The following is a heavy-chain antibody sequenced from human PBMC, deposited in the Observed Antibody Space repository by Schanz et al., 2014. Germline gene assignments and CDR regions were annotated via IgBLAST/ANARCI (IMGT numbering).Heavy chain of an antibody. Sequence: QVQVVQSGAEVKKPGASVKVSCKASGYTFTYYGVIWVRQAPGQGLEWMGWISTSNGNTNYIQKLQGRVTMTTDTSTSTAYMELSRLKSDDTAVYYCARAFGGYDPAGALDYWGQGTLVTVSS. J-gene: IGHJ4*02. V-gene: IGHV1-18*01. D-gene: IGHD5-12*01. CDR2: ISTSNGNT. CDR3: ARAFGGYDPAGALDY. CDR1: GYTFTYYG.